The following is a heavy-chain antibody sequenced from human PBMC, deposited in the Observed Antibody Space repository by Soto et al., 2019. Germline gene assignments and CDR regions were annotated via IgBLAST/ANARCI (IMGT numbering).Heavy chain of an antibody. J-gene: IGHJ4*02. CDR1: GFTFDDYA. V-gene: IGHV3-9*01. CDR2: ITWNSGSV. Sequence: ESGGGLVQPGRSLRLSCAASGFTFDDYAMHWVRQTPGKGLEWVSGITWNSGSVGYVDSVKGRFTISRDNAKNSLYLQMNSLTDEDTALYYCAKDKGSNTSWGVYFEYWGQGTLVTVSS. D-gene: IGHD2-2*01. CDR3: AKDKGSNTSWGVYFEY.